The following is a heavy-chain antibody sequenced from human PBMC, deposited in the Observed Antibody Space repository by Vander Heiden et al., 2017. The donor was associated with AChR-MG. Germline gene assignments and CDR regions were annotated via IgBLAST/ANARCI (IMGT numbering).Heavy chain of an antibody. Sequence: VQLVESGGGVVQPGRSLRLSCAASGFTFSSYGMHWGRQAPGKGLEWVAVISYDGSNKYYADSVKGRFTISRDNSKNTLYLQMNSLRAEDTAVYYCAKEERIVVVVGGFDYWGQGTLVTVSS. CDR1: GFTFSSYG. CDR2: ISYDGSNK. D-gene: IGHD2-15*01. J-gene: IGHJ4*02. CDR3: AKEERIVVVVGGFDY. V-gene: IGHV3-30*18.